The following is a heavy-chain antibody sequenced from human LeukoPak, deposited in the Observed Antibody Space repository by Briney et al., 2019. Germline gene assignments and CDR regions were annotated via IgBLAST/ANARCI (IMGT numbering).Heavy chain of an antibody. CDR2: ISRSGNTI. D-gene: IGHD4-17*01. V-gene: IGHV3-48*03. J-gene: IGHJ3*02. CDR3: ARDRADYVGAFDI. CDR1: GFTFSSYE. Sequence: GGSLILSFAASGFTFSSYEMNWVRQAPGKGLEWVSYISRSGNTIYYADSVKGRFTNSRDNANNSLYLQMNSLRAEDTAVYYCARDRADYVGAFDIWGQGTMVTVSS.